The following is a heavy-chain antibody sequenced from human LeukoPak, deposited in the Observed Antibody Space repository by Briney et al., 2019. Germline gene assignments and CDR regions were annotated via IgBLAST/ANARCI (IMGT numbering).Heavy chain of an antibody. V-gene: IGHV3-23*01. D-gene: IGHD4-17*01. CDR2: IIASGGNT. CDR3: AREQLDYGDTNYYYYYGMDV. J-gene: IGHJ6*02. Sequence: GGSLRLSCAASGFTFSNYAMSWVRQAPGKGLEWVSSIIASGGNTYYAASVKGRFTISRDNSKNTLFLQMNSLRAEDTAVYYCAREQLDYGDTNYYYYYGMDVWGQGTTVTVSS. CDR1: GFTFSNYA.